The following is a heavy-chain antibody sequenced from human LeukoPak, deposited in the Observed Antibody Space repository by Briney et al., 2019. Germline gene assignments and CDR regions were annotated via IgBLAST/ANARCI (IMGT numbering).Heavy chain of an antibody. V-gene: IGHV3-23*01. CDR1: GFTFSSYA. J-gene: IGHJ4*02. Sequence: GGSLRLSCAASGFTFSSYAMSWVRQAPGKGLEWVSAISGSGGSTYYADSVKGRFTISRDNSKNTLYLQMNSLRGEDTAVYYCAKDGFGELLDSSFDYWGQGTLVTVSS. D-gene: IGHD3-10*01. CDR3: AKDGFGELLDSSFDY. CDR2: ISGSGGST.